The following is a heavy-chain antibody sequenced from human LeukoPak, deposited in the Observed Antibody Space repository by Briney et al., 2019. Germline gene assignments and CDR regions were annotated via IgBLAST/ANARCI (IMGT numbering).Heavy chain of an antibody. Sequence: PSETLSLTCAVYGGSFSGYYWSWTRQPPGKGLEWIGEINHSGSTNYNPSLKSRVTISVDTSKNQFSLKLSSVTAADTAVDYCARGHDVVVPAAILGDAFDIWGQGTMVTVSS. CDR2: INHSGST. CDR1: GGSFSGYY. J-gene: IGHJ3*02. V-gene: IGHV4-34*01. CDR3: ARGHDVVVPAAILGDAFDI. D-gene: IGHD2-2*02.